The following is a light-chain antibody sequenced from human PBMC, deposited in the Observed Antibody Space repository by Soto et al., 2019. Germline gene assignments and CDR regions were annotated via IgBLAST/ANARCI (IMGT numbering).Light chain of an antibody. CDR1: SGHSASA. J-gene: IGLJ3*02. V-gene: IGLV4-69*01. CDR2: LNSDGSH. CDR3: QTWATGILV. Sequence: QPVLTQSPSASASLGASVKLTCTLSSGHSASAIAWHQQQPEKGPRYLMKLNSDGSHSKGDGIPDRFSGSSSGAERYLTISSLQSEDEADYYCQTWATGILVFGGGTKLTVL.